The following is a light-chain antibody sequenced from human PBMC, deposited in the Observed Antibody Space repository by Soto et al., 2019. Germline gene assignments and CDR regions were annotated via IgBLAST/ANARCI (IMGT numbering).Light chain of an antibody. Sequence: QSVLTQPASVSGSPGQSITMSCTGTSSDVGGCNYVSRYQQHPGKAPKLMIYEVSNRPSGVSNRFSGSKSGNTASLTISGLQAEDEADYYCSSYTSSSTVVFGGGTKVTVL. V-gene: IGLV2-14*01. J-gene: IGLJ2*01. CDR2: EVS. CDR1: SSDVGGCNY. CDR3: SSYTSSSTVV.